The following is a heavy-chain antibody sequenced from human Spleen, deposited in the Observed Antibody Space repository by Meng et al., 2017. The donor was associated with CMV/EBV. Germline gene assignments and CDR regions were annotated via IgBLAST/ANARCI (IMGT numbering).Heavy chain of an antibody. J-gene: IGHJ3*02. CDR1: GFSLSTSGVG. Sequence: SGPTLVKPTQTLTLTCTFSGFSLSTSGVGVGWIRQPPGKALEWLALIYWNDDKRYSPSLKSRLTITKGTSKNQVVLTMTNINPVDTATYYCAHRRAATTGGAFDIWGQGTMVTVSS. D-gene: IGHD2-15*01. CDR3: AHRRAATTGGAFDI. CDR2: IYWNDDK. V-gene: IGHV2-5*01.